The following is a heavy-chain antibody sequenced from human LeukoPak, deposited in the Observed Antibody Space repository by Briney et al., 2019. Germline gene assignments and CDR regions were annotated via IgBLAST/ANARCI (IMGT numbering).Heavy chain of an antibody. CDR2: ISYDGSNK. CDR1: GFTFSSYS. V-gene: IGHV3-30*03. CDR3: ARDVHYYDISYYFDY. D-gene: IGHD3-22*01. Sequence: GGSLRLSCAASGFTFSSYSMNWVRQAPGKGLEWVAVISYDGSNKYYADSVKGRFTISRDNSKNTLYLQMNSLRAEDTAVYYCARDVHYYDISYYFDYWGQGTLVTVSS. J-gene: IGHJ4*02.